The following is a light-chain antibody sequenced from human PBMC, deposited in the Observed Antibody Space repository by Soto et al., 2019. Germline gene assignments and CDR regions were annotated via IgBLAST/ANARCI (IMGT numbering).Light chain of an antibody. V-gene: IGKV2D-29*02. Sequence: DVLMTQTPLSLPVAPGQPASMSSKSGQSLLHITGETFLFWYLQKPGQSPQLLIYEVSTRVSGVPDRFSGSGSGTDFTLEISRVETDDVGIYYCMQSTQLPPTFGQGTRLEIK. J-gene: IGKJ5*01. CDR3: MQSTQLPPT. CDR1: QSLLHITGETF. CDR2: EVS.